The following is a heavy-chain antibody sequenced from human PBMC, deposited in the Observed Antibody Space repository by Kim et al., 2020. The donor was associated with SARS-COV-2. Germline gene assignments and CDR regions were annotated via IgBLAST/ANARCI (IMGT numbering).Heavy chain of an antibody. V-gene: IGHV4-39*01. CDR2: TYDSGNT. D-gene: IGHD6-19*01. Sequence: SETLSLTCTVSGVSLSSSSYYWGCIRQPQGKGREWIGTTYDSGNTYYNPSLKSLATTTVNTSKTQFFLKLGSLTAATTAFYYCGRRHRDSSCWYF. CDR3: GRRHRDSSCWYF. J-gene: IGHJ2*01. CDR1: GVSLSSSSYY.